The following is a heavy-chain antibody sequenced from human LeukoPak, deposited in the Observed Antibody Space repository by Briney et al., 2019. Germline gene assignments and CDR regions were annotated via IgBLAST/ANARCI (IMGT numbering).Heavy chain of an antibody. CDR1: GGSISSYY. J-gene: IGHJ4*02. CDR3: ARVGAAAGTLAFDY. CDR2: IHYSGST. Sequence: SETLSLTCTVSGGSISSYYWSWIRQPPGKGLEWIGYIHYSGSTNYNPSLKSRVTISVDTSKNQFSLKLSSVTAADTAVYYCARVGAAAGTLAFDYWGQGTLVTVSS. D-gene: IGHD6-13*01. V-gene: IGHV4-59*01.